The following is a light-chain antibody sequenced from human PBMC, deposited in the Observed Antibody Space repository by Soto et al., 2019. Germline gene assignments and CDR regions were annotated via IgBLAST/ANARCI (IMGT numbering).Light chain of an antibody. CDR2: DVS. Sequence: QSALTQPASVSGSPGQSITISCTGTSSDVGGYNYVSWYQQHPGKAPKLMIYDVSNRPSGVSNRFSGSKSGNTASLPISGLQAEDEADYYCSSYTRFGGGTKLTVL. CDR3: SSYTR. J-gene: IGLJ2*01. V-gene: IGLV2-14*01. CDR1: SSDVGGYNY.